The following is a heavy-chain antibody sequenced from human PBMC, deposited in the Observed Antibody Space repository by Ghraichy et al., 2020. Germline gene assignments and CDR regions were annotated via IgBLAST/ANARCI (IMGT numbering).Heavy chain of an antibody. CDR1: ESTFSSYA. J-gene: IGHJ3*02. CDR2: ISRSGGTT. D-gene: IGHD4-17*01. CDR3: AKDRYGDFHDAFDI. Sequence: GGSLRLSCGASESTFSSYAMSWVRQAPGKGLEWVSAISRSGGTTYYADSVKGRFTISRDNSKNTLYLQMNSLRAEDTAVYYCAKDRYGDFHDAFDIWGQGTMVTVSS. V-gene: IGHV3-23*01.